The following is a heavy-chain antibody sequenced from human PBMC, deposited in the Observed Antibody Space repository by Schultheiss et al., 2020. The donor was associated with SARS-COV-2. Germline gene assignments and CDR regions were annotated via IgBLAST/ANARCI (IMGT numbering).Heavy chain of an antibody. V-gene: IGHV1-69*06. CDR2: IIPIFGTA. CDR3: AAAGTRIGYYYMDV. Sequence: SVKVSCKASGGTFSSYAFSWVRQAPGQGLEWMGGIIPIFGTANYAQKFQGRVTITADKSTSTAYMELSSLRSEDTAVYYCAAAGTRIGYYYMDVWGKGTTVTVSS. CDR1: GGTFSSYA. D-gene: IGHD1-7*01. J-gene: IGHJ6*03.